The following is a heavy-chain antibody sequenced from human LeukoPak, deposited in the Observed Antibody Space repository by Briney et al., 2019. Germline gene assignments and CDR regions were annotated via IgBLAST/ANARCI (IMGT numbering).Heavy chain of an antibody. CDR1: GGSVSSGSYY. CDR2: IYYSGST. Sequence: SETLSLTCTISGGSVSSGSYYWSWIRQPPGKGLEWIGYIYYSGSTNYNPSLMSRVTISVDTSKNQFSLKLSSVTAADTAVYFCARDPQYSSSSDAFDIWGQGTMVTVSS. J-gene: IGHJ3*02. D-gene: IGHD6-13*01. CDR3: ARDPQYSSSSDAFDI. V-gene: IGHV4-61*01.